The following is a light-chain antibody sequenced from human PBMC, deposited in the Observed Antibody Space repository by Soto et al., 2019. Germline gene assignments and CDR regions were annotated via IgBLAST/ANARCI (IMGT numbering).Light chain of an antibody. CDR3: QQRDNWPFT. CDR1: QSVNIY. Sequence: ETVLTQSPATLSLSPGESTTLSCRASQSVNIYLAWYQQKPGQAPRLLIYNASNSATGVPARFTGSGSGTDFTLTISSLEPEDFAVYYCQQRDNWPFTFGPGTKVDI. V-gene: IGKV3-11*01. CDR2: NAS. J-gene: IGKJ3*01.